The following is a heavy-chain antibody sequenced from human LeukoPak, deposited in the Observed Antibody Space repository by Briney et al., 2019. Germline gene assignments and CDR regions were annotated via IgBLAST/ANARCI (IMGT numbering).Heavy chain of an antibody. CDR3: AKDTSIGKYCTNGVCSPLDY. Sequence: GGSLTLSCAGSGFTFSSYAMSWVRQAPGQGLEWVSVISDSGDYTSHADSVRGRFTISRDNSRNTLYLQMISLRPEDTAVYYCAKDTSIGKYCTNGVCSPLDYWGQGTLVTVSS. D-gene: IGHD2-8*01. CDR2: ISDSGDYT. V-gene: IGHV3-23*01. CDR1: GFTFSSYA. J-gene: IGHJ4*02.